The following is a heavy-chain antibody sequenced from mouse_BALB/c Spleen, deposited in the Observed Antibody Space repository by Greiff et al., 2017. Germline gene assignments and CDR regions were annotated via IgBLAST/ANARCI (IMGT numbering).Heavy chain of an antibody. CDR1: GFTFSSYA. Sequence: EVQLVESGGGLVKPGGSLKLSCAASGFTFSSYAMSWVRQTPEKRLEWVASISSGGSTYYPDSVKGRFTISRDNARNTLYLQMSSLKSEDTAMYYCARITTVVANWYFDVWGAGTTVTVSS. V-gene: IGHV5-6-5*01. CDR2: ISSGGST. D-gene: IGHD1-1*01. CDR3: ARITTVVANWYFDV. J-gene: IGHJ1*01.